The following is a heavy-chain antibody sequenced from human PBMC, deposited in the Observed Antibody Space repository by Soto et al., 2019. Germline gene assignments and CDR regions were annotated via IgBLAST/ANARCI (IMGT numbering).Heavy chain of an antibody. D-gene: IGHD2-21*02. V-gene: IGHV1-69*13. CDR3: ATSSRKHCRGDTCFENWFDP. Sequence: KQPPASVKVACRASGGSLSSYVISWVRQGPGHAMDWMGGIIPMFGTANYEQRFQGRLTINADERTNTAYMELSTLRSEDSAVYYCATSSRKHCRGDTCFENWFDPWGQGTRVTVSS. J-gene: IGHJ5*02. CDR1: GGSLSSYV. CDR2: IIPMFGTA.